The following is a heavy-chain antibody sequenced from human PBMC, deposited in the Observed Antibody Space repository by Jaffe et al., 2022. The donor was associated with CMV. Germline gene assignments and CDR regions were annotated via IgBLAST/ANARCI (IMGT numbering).Heavy chain of an antibody. Sequence: EVQLVESGGGLVQPGGSLRLSCAASGFTFSSYSMNWVRQAPGKGLEWVSYISSSSSTIYYADSVKGRFTISRDNAKNSLYLQMNSLRDEDTAVYYCARDSPVTRRKYGDYVGIVDYWGQGTLVTVSS. CDR3: ARDSPVTRRKYGDYVGIVDY. V-gene: IGHV3-48*02. J-gene: IGHJ4*02. CDR1: GFTFSSYS. D-gene: IGHD4-17*01. CDR2: ISSSSSTI.